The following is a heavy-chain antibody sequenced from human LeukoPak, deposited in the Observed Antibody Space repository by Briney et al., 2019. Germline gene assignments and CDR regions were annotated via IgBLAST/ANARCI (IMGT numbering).Heavy chain of an antibody. D-gene: IGHD4-11*01. CDR1: GGSISSRSYY. J-gene: IGHJ3*02. V-gene: IGHV4-39*01. CDR2: LFDSGNT. CDR3: ARGVRTVFTSRRIMDAFDI. Sequence: SETLSLTCIVSGGSISSRSYYWDWIRQPPGKGLEWIGNLFDSGNTHYNPSLRSRLTMSVDTSKNQFSLKLSSVTAADTAVYYCARGVRTVFTSRRIMDAFDIWGQGTMVTVSS.